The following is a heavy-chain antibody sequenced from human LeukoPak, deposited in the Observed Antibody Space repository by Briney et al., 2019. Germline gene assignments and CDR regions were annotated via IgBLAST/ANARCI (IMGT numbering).Heavy chain of an antibody. CDR1: GYTFTGYY. CDR3: ARDVRFLEWFHPHGYFDY. V-gene: IGHV1-2*02. D-gene: IGHD3-3*01. J-gene: IGHJ4*02. CDR2: INPNSGGT. Sequence: ASVKVSCKASGYTFTGYYMHWVRQAPGQGFEWMGWINPNSGGTNYAQKFQGRVTMTRDTSISTAYMELSRLRSDDTAVYYCARDVRFLEWFHPHGYFDYWGQGTLVTVSS.